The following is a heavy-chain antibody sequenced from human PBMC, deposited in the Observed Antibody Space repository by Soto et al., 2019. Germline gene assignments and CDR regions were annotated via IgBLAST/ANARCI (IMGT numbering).Heavy chain of an antibody. CDR3: AKSPGGYDYIWGSYPPRGYFDY. CDR2: ISGGGGST. V-gene: IGHV3-23*01. J-gene: IGHJ4*02. Sequence: SLRLSCAASGFTFSSYAMNWVRQAPGKGPEWVSAISGGGGSTYYTDSVKGRFTISRDNSKNTLYLQMNSLRAEDTALYYCAKSPGGYDYIWGSYPPRGYFDYWGQGTLVTVSS. CDR1: GFTFSSYA. D-gene: IGHD3-16*02.